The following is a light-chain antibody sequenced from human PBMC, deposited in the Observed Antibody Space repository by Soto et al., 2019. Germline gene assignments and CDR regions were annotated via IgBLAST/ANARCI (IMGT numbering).Light chain of an antibody. Sequence: DIRMTQSPSTLSSSGVDRVTITVRASQSISGWLAWYQQKPGKAPKLLIYDVSSLESGVPSRFSGSGSGTEFTLAISSLQPDDFATYYCQQYNSYPWTFGQGTKVDIK. J-gene: IGKJ1*01. V-gene: IGKV1-5*01. CDR1: QSISGW. CDR2: DVS. CDR3: QQYNSYPWT.